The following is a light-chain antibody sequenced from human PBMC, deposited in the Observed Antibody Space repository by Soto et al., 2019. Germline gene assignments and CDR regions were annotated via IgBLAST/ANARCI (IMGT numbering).Light chain of an antibody. J-gene: IGKJ1*01. V-gene: IGKV3-20*01. CDR1: QSVSSSY. CDR3: QQYGSSPWT. CDR2: GAS. Sequence: EIVLTQSPGTLSLSPGERATLSCRASQSVSSSYLAWYQRKPGQAPRLLIYGASSRATGIPDRFSGSGSGTDFTLTISRLESEDFAVYYCQQYGSSPWTFGQGTKV.